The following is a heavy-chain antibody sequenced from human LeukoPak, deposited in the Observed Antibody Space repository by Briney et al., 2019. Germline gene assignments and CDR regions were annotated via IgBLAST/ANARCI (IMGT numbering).Heavy chain of an antibody. CDR2: ISAYNGNT. J-gene: IGHJ4*02. Sequence: ASVKVSCKASGHTFTSYGISWVRQAPGQGLEWMGWISAYNGNTNYAQKLQGRVTMTTDTSTSTAYMELRSLRSDDTAVYYCASSPRYYYDSSGYFFDYWGQGTLVTVSS. CDR1: GHTFTSYG. D-gene: IGHD3-22*01. CDR3: ASSPRYYYDSSGYFFDY. V-gene: IGHV1-18*01.